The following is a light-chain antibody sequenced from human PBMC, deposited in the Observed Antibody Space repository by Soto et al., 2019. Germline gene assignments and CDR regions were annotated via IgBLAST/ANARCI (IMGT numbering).Light chain of an antibody. CDR3: QQYEISSSIT. CDR1: QSVSANY. CDR2: GAS. Sequence: EVVLTQSPGTLSLSPGERATLSCRASQSVSANYLVWYQQSPGQAPRLLIYGASSRATGIPHRFSGSGSGTDFTHTISSLEPEDFAVYYCQQYEISSSITFGHGTRLEIK. J-gene: IGKJ5*01. V-gene: IGKV3-20*01.